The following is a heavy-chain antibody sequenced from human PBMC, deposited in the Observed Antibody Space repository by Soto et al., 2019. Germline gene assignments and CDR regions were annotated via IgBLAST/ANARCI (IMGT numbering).Heavy chain of an antibody. CDR2: ISYDGSNK. Sequence: PGGSLRLSCAASGFTFSSYAMHWVRQAPGKGLEWVAVISYDGSNKYYADSVKGRFTISRDNSKNTLYLQMNSLRAEDTAVYYCARGPIVVVTAAPNYFDYWGQGTLVTVSS. D-gene: IGHD2-21*02. CDR3: ARGPIVVVTAAPNYFDY. V-gene: IGHV3-30-3*01. CDR1: GFTFSSYA. J-gene: IGHJ4*02.